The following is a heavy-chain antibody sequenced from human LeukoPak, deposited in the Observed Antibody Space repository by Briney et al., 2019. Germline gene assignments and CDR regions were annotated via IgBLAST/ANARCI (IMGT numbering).Heavy chain of an antibody. Sequence: PGGSLRLSCEASGITLSNAWMNWVRQAPGKGLEWVAFIRYDGSNKYYADSVKGRFTISRDSSKNTLYLQMNSLRAEDTAVYYCASPVVVRVDYWGQGTLVTVSS. J-gene: IGHJ4*02. CDR1: GITLSNAW. D-gene: IGHD3-22*01. V-gene: IGHV3-30*02. CDR3: ASPVVVRVDY. CDR2: IRYDGSNK.